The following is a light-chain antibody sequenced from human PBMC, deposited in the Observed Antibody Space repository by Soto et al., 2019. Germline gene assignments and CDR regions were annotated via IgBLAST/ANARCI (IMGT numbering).Light chain of an antibody. CDR2: DAS. Sequence: EIVLTQSPATLSLSPGERATLSCRASQSVNSYLAWYQQKPGQAPRLLIYDASNRATGIPARFSGSGSGTHFTLTISSLEAEDSAVYYCQQRSNWPTFGQGTKLEIK. CDR1: QSVNSY. V-gene: IGKV3-11*01. CDR3: QQRSNWPT. J-gene: IGKJ2*01.